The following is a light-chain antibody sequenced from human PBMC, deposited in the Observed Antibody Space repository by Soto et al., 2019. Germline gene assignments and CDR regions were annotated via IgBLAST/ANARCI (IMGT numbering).Light chain of an antibody. J-gene: IGKJ1*01. CDR1: QSVSSNY. CDR2: AAS. V-gene: IGKV3-20*01. CDR3: QQYGSSPRT. Sequence: PGARATLSCRASQSVSSNYLAWYQQKPGQAPRLLIFAASSRNTGIPDRFSGSGSGTDFTLTISRLEPEDFAVYHCQQYGSSPRTFGQGTKVEIK.